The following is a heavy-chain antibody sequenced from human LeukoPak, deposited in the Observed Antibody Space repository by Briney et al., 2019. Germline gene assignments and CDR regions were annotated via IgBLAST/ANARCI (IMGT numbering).Heavy chain of an antibody. J-gene: IGHJ5*02. CDR2: TYYRSKWYD. CDR3: AREKRSYSSSWYEGDWFDP. V-gene: IGHV6-1*01. D-gene: IGHD6-13*01. Sequence: SQTLSLTCAISGDSVSSKSAAWNWIRQSPSRGLEWLGRTYYRSKWYDDYAVSVKSRITINADTSKNQFSLQLNSVTPEDTAVYYCAREKRSYSSSWYEGDWFDPWGQGTLVTVSS. CDR1: GDSVSSKSAA.